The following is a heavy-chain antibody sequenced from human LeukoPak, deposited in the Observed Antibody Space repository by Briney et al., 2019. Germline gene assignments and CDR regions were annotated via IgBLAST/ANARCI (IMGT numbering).Heavy chain of an antibody. V-gene: IGHV5-51*01. J-gene: IGHJ3*01. CDR1: EYTFTYYW. Sequence: GESLKISCKGSEYTFTYYWIGWVRQMPGKGLEWMGIIYPADSDTRYGPSFQGQVTISADKFTTTIYLEWSSLKASDTAMYFCARLRGYSGPKDPFDLWGQGTLVTVSS. D-gene: IGHD3-10*01. CDR3: ARLRGYSGPKDPFDL. CDR2: IYPADSDT.